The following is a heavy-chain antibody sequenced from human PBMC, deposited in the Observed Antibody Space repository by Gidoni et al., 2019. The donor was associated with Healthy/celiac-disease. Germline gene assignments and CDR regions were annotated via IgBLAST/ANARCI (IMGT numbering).Heavy chain of an antibody. J-gene: IGHJ4*02. CDR1: GFTFSSYG. D-gene: IGHD3-10*01. CDR3: AKDRGGFGELPTHEVDY. Sequence: QVQLVESGGGVVQPGRSLRLSCAASGFTFSSYGMHWVRQAPGKGLEWVAVISYDGSNKYYADSVKGRFTISRDNSKNTLYLQMNSLRAEDTAVYYCAKDRGGFGELPTHEVDYWGQGTLVTVSS. CDR2: ISYDGSNK. V-gene: IGHV3-30*18.